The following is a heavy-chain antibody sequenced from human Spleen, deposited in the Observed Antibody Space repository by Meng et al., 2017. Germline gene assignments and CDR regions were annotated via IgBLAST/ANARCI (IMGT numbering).Heavy chain of an antibody. CDR2: IYSGGST. CDR1: GFTFSSYS. J-gene: IGHJ4*02. Sequence: GESLKISCAASGFTFSSYSMNWVRQAPGKGLEWVSVIYSGGSTYYADSVKGRFTISRDNSKNKLYLQMNSLRAEDTAVYYCARVQYSYGYAYFDYWGQGTLVTVSS. CDR3: ARVQYSYGYAYFDY. V-gene: IGHV3-53*01. D-gene: IGHD5-18*01.